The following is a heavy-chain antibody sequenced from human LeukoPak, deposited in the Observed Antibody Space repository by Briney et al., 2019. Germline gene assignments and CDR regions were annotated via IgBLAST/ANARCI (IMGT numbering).Heavy chain of an antibody. D-gene: IGHD3-22*01. Sequence: GGSLRLSCAVSGITLSNYAMTWVRQAPGKGLEWVAGISGSGGGTNYADSVKGRFTISRDNSKNTLYLQMNNLKVDDTAVYFCAKRGVVIRVILVGFHKEAYYFDSWGQGALVTVSS. CDR1: GITLSNYA. CDR3: AKRGVVIRVILVGFHKEAYYFDS. J-gene: IGHJ4*02. CDR2: ISGSGGGT. V-gene: IGHV3-23*01.